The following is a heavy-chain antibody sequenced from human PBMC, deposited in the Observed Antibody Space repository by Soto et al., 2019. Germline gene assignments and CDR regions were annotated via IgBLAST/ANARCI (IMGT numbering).Heavy chain of an antibody. CDR2: ITPIFGAA. Sequence: QVQLVQSGAEVKKPGSSVKVSCKASGGAFRSYTISWVRQAPGQGLECMGGITPIFGAANYAQKFEGRVTMSADKSTTTAYMELSNLTSEDTAVYYCARDEIAVANRVGMDVWGQGTTVIVSS. CDR1: GGAFRSYT. V-gene: IGHV1-69*06. CDR3: ARDEIAVANRVGMDV. D-gene: IGHD6-19*01. J-gene: IGHJ6*02.